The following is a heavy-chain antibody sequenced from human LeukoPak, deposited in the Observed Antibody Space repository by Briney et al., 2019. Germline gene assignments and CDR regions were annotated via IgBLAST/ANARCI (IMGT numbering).Heavy chain of an antibody. Sequence: GGSLRPSCAASGFTFSSYGMHWVRQAPGKGLEWVALIWYDGSSKHYADSVRGRFTISRDNSKNTLYLQMNSLRAEDTAVYYCARDFELSHWGQGTLVTVSS. CDR2: IWYDGSSK. J-gene: IGHJ4*02. V-gene: IGHV3-33*01. CDR1: GFTFSSYG. D-gene: IGHD3-16*02. CDR3: ARDFELSH.